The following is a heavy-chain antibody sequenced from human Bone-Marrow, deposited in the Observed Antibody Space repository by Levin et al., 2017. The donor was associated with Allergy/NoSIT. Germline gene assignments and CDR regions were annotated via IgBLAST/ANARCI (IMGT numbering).Heavy chain of an antibody. Sequence: ASVKVSCKVSGYTLTELSMHWVRQAPGKGLEWMGGFDPEDGETIYAQKFQGRVTMTEDTSTDTAYMELSSLRSEDTAVYYCATDLLLELRSARGMDVWGQGTTVTVSS. J-gene: IGHJ6*02. CDR3: ATDLLLELRSARGMDV. CDR1: GYTLTELS. D-gene: IGHD1-7*01. CDR2: FDPEDGET. V-gene: IGHV1-24*01.